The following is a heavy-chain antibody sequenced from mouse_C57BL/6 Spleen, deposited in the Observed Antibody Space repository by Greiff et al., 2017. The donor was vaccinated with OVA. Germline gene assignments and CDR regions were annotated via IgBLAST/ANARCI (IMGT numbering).Heavy chain of an antibody. J-gene: IGHJ2*01. CDR3: ARGGEAFDY. CDR2: ISAGGSYT. CDR1: GFTFSSYA. V-gene: IGHV5-4*03. Sequence: EVKLVESGGGLVKPGGSLKLSCAASGFTFSSYAMPWVRQTPEKRLEWVATISAGGSYTYYPDNVKGRFPISRDNAKNNLYLQMSHLKSEDAAMYYCARGGEAFDYWGQGTTLTVSS.